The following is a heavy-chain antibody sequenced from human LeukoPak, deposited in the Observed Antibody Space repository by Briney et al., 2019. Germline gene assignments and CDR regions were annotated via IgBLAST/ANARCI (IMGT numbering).Heavy chain of an antibody. J-gene: IGHJ4*02. D-gene: IGHD3-9*01. CDR2: ILGSGGST. CDR3: AKWGDYDVLTGYYVPDY. CDR1: GFTFSNYA. V-gene: IGHV3-23*01. Sequence: GGSLRLSCAASGFTFSNYAMSGVRQAPGEGLEWVSAILGSGGSTYYADSVKGRFTVSRDNSKSTLYLQMNSLRAEDTALYYCAKWGDYDVLTGYYVPDYWGQGTLVTVSS.